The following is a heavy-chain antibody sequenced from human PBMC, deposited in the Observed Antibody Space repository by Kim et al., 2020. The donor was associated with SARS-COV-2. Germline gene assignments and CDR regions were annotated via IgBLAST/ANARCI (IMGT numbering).Heavy chain of an antibody. V-gene: IGHV3-48*04. J-gene: IGHJ4*02. CDR3: ARVRGYHPFGY. CDR2: I. Sequence: IYYGDAVKGRFTSARDNAKNSLYLQMNSLRAEDTAVYYCARVRGYHPFGYWGQGTLVTVSS. D-gene: IGHD5-18*01.